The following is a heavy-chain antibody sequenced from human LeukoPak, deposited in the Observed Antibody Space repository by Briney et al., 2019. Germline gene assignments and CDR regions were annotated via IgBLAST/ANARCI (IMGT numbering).Heavy chain of an antibody. J-gene: IGHJ5*02. V-gene: IGHV4-39*07. CDR2: IHYSGST. CDR1: GGSISSSSYY. D-gene: IGHD6-19*01. CDR3: ARIASGWYNWFDP. Sequence: SETLSVTCTVSGGSISSSSYYWGWIRQPPGKGLELIGSIHYSGSTYYNPSLKIRVTISLDTSKNQFSLKLNSLTAADTAVYYCARIASGWYNWFDPWGQGTLVTVSS.